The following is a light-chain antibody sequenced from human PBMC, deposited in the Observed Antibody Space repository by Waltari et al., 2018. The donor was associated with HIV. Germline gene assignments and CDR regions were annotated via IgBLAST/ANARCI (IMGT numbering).Light chain of an antibody. J-gene: IGLJ1*01. CDR2: KDT. CDR3: VGWDSRLSGYV. V-gene: IGLV1-47*01. CDR1: STNIETDN. Sequence: QPVLTQPPSPSGTPGQRATISCPGTSTNIETDNLYWYQQLTGAAPRLLIYKDTQRPSGVPDRFTGSKSGTSASLAISGLRSEDEADYYCVGWDSRLSGYVFGSGTKVTVL.